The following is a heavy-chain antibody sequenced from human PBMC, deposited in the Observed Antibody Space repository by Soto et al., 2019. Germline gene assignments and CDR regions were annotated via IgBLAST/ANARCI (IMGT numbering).Heavy chain of an antibody. CDR3: VRXLMXXXXLXXRPPKXLQAPAY. V-gene: IGHV3-33*01. J-gene: IGHJ4*02. CDR2: IWYDGSNT. D-gene: IGHD1-1*01. Sequence: QVQLVESGGGVVRPGRSLRLSCAGSGFPFSNYAMHWVRQAPGKGLEWVACIWYDGSNTYYGDSVKGRFTISRDNSKNTVFLEMNSXRVXDXAMXXCVRXLMXXXXLXXRPPKXLQAPAYWGQGTLVTVSS. CDR1: GFPFSNYA.